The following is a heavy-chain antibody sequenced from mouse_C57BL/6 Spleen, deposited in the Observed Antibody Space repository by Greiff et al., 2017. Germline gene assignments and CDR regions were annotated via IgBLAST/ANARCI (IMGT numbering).Heavy chain of an antibody. CDR3: ASQLFGYFDV. CDR1: GFTFSDYY. V-gene: IGHV5-12*01. J-gene: IGHJ1*03. Sequence: EVNVVESGGGLVQPGGSLKLSCAASGFTFSDYYMYWVRQTPEKRLEWVAYISNGGGSTYYPDTVKGRFTISRDNAKNTLYLQMSRLKSEDTAMYYCASQLFGYFDVWGTGTTVTVSS. CDR2: ISNGGGST. D-gene: IGHD1-1*01.